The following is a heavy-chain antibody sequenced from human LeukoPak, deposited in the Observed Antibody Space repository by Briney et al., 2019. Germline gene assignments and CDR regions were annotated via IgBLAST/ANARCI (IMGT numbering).Heavy chain of an antibody. CDR1: GGSISSSNW. CDR3: AGTGGNYDIFDY. Sequence: PSETLSLTCAVSGGSISSSNWWSWVRQPPGKGLEWIGEIYHSGNTNYNPSLKSRVTMSVDKSKNQFSLKLSSVTAADTAVYYCAGTGGNYDIFDYWGQGTLVTVSS. V-gene: IGHV4-4*02. D-gene: IGHD1-26*01. J-gene: IGHJ4*02. CDR2: IYHSGNT.